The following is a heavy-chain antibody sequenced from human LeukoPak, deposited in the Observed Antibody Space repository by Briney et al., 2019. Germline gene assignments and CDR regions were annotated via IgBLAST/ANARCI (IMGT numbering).Heavy chain of an antibody. V-gene: IGHV1-46*01. Sequence: GASVTVSFKASGYTFPSYFMHWVRQAPGPGLEWMGIINPTGGSTTYAQKFQGRVTMTRDTSTSTVYMELSSLRSDDTAVYYCARTAARRFDYWGQGTLVTVSS. CDR3: ARTAARRFDY. CDR1: GYTFPSYF. J-gene: IGHJ4*02. D-gene: IGHD6-6*01. CDR2: INPTGGST.